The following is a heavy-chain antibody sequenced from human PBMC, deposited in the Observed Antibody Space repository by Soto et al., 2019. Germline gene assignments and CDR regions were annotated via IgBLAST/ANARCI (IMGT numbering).Heavy chain of an antibody. V-gene: IGHV3-23*01. CDR1: GFTFSSYA. CDR2: ISGSGGST. J-gene: IGHJ6*02. Sequence: GESLKISCAASGFTFSSYAMSWVRQAPGKGLEWVSAISGSGGSTYYADSVKGRFTISRDNSKNTLYLQMNSLRAEDTAVYYCAKTLGGSSPIRYYYGMDVWGQGTTVTVSS. CDR3: AKTLGGSSPIRYYYGMDV. D-gene: IGHD6-13*01.